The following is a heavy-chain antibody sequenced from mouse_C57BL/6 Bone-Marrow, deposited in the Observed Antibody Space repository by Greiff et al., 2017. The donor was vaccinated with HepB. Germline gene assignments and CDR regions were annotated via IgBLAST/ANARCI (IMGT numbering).Heavy chain of an antibody. Sequence: EVQLVESGPGLVKPSQSLSLTCSVTGYSITSGYYWNWIRQFPGNKLEWMGYISYDGSNNYNPSLKNRISITRDTSKNQFFLKLNSVTTEDTATDYCARGRIYEGSLAWFAYWGQGTLVTVSA. J-gene: IGHJ3*01. CDR2: ISYDGSN. CDR1: GYSITSGYY. V-gene: IGHV3-6*01. CDR3: ARGRIYEGSLAWFAY. D-gene: IGHD2-3*01.